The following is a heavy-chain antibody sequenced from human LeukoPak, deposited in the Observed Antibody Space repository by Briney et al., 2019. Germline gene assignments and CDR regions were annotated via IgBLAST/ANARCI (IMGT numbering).Heavy chain of an antibody. D-gene: IGHD2-8*02. V-gene: IGHV3-30*02. CDR1: GFSFRNYG. Sequence: QPGGSLRLSCAASGFSFRNYGMHWVRRAPGKGLEWVAFIRSDGSDKYYADSVRGRFTISRDNSKSTLSLQMSSLRAEDTAIYYCATYRQVLLPFESWGQGTLVTVSS. CDR2: IRSDGSDK. J-gene: IGHJ4*02. CDR3: ATYRQVLLPFES.